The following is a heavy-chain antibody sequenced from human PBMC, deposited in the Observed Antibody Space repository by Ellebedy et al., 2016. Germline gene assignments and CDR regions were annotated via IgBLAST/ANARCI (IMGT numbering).Heavy chain of an antibody. CDR3: ARVRRRDGYNYAIDY. CDR2: ISAYNGNT. V-gene: IGHV1-18*01. D-gene: IGHD5-24*01. Sequence: ASVKVSCXASGYTFTSYAMHWVRQAPGQRLEWMGWISAYNGNTNYAQKLQGRVTMTTDTSTSTAYMELSSLRSEDTAVYYCARVRRRDGYNYAIDYWGQGTLVTVSS. J-gene: IGHJ4*02. CDR1: GYTFTSYA.